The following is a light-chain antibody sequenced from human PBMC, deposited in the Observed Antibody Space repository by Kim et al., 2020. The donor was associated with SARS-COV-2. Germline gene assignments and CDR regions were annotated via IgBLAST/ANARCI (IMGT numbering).Light chain of an antibody. Sequence: LSLSARERATLPCRASQDRRSSYVAWYQQKPGQPPRLLIYGASNRATGIPDRFSGSGSGTDFTLTISRLETEDFAVFYCQQSGEGFGQGTKVDIK. CDR2: GAS. J-gene: IGKJ1*01. CDR1: QDRRSSY. CDR3: QQSGEG. V-gene: IGKV3-20*01.